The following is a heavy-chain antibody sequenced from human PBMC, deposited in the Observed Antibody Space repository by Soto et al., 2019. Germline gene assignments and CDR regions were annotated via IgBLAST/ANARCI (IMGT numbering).Heavy chain of an antibody. CDR3: ARLPSRRWVDY. CDR1: GSSISSSGYY. CDR2: MYYNVGT. J-gene: IGHJ4*02. Sequence: PSETLSLTCIVSGSSISSSGYYWGWIRQPPGKGLEWIASMYYNVGTYYNPSLKSRVTISVDTSANQFSLKLSSVTAADTAVYYCARLPSRRWVDYWGQGTLVTVSS. D-gene: IGHD3-16*01. V-gene: IGHV4-39*01.